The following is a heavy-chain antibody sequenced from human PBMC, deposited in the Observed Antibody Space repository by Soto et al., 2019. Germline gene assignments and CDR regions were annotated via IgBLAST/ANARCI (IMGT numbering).Heavy chain of an antibody. J-gene: IGHJ4*02. V-gene: IGHV4-59*01. CDR1: GGSISNYY. D-gene: IGHD5-12*01. CDR3: ARDSPSWSGYDWVLDY. CDR2: IYYTGTT. Sequence: PSETLSLTCTVSGGSISNYYWSWIRQPPGKGLEWIGYIYYTGTTNYNPSLKSRVTISVDTSKNQFSLKLSSVTAADTAVYYCARDSPSWSGYDWVLDYWGQGTLVTVSS.